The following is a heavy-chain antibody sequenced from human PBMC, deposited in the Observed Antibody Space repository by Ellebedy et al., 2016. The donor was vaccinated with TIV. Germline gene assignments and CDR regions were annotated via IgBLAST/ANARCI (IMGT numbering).Heavy chain of an antibody. J-gene: IGHJ4*02. CDR3: WGSGDHFDH. CDR1: GFTFSRYA. CDR2: ISYDGSKK. D-gene: IGHD6-19*01. V-gene: IGHV3-30*03. Sequence: GESLKISCAASGFTFSRYAIFWVRQAPGKGLEWVADISYDGSKKSYAASVKGRFTISRDNSKNMVYLQVNSLRPEDTAVYYCWGSGDHFDHWGQGTLVTVSS.